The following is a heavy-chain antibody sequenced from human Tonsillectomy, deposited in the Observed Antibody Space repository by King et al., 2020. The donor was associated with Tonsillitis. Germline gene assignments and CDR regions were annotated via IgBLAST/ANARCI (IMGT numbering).Heavy chain of an antibody. D-gene: IGHD4-17*01. J-gene: IGHJ6*02. CDR2: IWYDGSNK. CDR1: GFTFSSYG. CDR3: ARDKGYGDYSYYYGMDV. Sequence: VQLVESGGGVVQPGRSLRLSCAASGFTFSSYGMHWVRQAPGKGLEWVAVIWYDGSNKYYADSVKGRFTISRDNSKNTLYLQMNSPRAEDTAVYYCARDKGYGDYSYYYGMDVWGQGTTVTVSS. V-gene: IGHV3-33*01.